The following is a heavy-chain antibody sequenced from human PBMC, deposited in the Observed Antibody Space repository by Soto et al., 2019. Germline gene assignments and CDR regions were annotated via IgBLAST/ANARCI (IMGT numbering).Heavy chain of an antibody. CDR2: INHSGSI. CDR3: ASRAPGSPRDD. CDR1: GGSFSGYY. Sequence: PSETLSLTCAVYGGSFSGYYWYWIRQPPGKGLEWIGEINHSGSINYNPSLKSRVTISVDTSKNQFFMKLRSVTAADTAVYYCASRAPGSPRDDWGQGTLVTVSS. V-gene: IGHV4-34*01. D-gene: IGHD6-25*01. J-gene: IGHJ4*02.